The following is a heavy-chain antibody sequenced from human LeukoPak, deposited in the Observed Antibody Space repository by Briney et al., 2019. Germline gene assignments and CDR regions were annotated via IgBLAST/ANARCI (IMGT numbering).Heavy chain of an antibody. CDR2: INWNGAST. J-gene: IGHJ6*03. V-gene: IGHV3-20*01. CDR1: GFTFDDYG. Sequence: GGSVTLSCPASGFTFDDYGMIWVRQVPGKGLEWVSVINWNGASTGYADSVTGRFTISRDNTENSLYLQMTSLRAEDTALYHCARGATVMPPYYSYYMDVWGNGTTVTVSS. D-gene: IGHD3-22*01. CDR3: ARGATVMPPYYSYYMDV.